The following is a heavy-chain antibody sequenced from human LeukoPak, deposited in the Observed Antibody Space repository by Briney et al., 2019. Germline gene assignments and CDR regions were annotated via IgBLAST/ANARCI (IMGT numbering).Heavy chain of an antibody. J-gene: IGHJ3*01. Sequence: GGSLRLSCAASGFTFTTYWMTWVRQAPGKGLEGVAKIKQDGGEKYYVDSVKGRFTISRDDAKNSLSLQMNSLRAEDTAVYYCARDQGYCTSATCRGDAFDVWGQGSMVSVSS. CDR1: GFTFTTYW. CDR2: IKQDGGEK. CDR3: ARDQGYCTSATCRGDAFDV. V-gene: IGHV3-7*01. D-gene: IGHD2-2*01.